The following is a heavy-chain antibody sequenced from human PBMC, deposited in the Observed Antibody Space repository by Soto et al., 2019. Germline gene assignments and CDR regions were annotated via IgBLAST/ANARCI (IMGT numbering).Heavy chain of an antibody. CDR2: IYYSGST. Sequence: SETLSLTCTVSGGSISSSSYYWGWIRQPPGKGLEWIGSIYYSGSTYYNPSLKSRVTISVDTSKNQFSLKLSSVTAADTAVYYCARRKAYSSSSGYYYYGMDVWGQGTTVTVSS. CDR1: GGSISSSSYY. CDR3: ARRKAYSSSSGYYYYGMDV. J-gene: IGHJ6*02. V-gene: IGHV4-39*01. D-gene: IGHD6-6*01.